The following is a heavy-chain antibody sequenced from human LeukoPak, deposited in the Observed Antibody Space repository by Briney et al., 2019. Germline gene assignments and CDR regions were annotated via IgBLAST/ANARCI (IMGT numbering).Heavy chain of an antibody. CDR1: GDSLSSGYY. CDR2: IYHSGST. D-gene: IGHD6-19*01. J-gene: IGHJ4*02. V-gene: IGHV4-38-2*01. Sequence: SDTLSLTCAVSGDSLSSGYYWGWIRPPPGKGLAWIGSIYHSGSTTYNPSLKSRVTISADTSKNQFSLKVRSVPAADPAVYYCARNSSGWFFDYWGQGTLVTVSS. CDR3: ARNSSGWFFDY.